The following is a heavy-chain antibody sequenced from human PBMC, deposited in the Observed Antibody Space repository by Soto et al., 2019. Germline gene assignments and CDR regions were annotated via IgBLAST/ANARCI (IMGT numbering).Heavy chain of an antibody. D-gene: IGHD1-20*01. CDR2: IYYSGST. Sequence: PSETLSLTCTVSGGSVSSGSYYWSWIRQPPGKGLEWIGYIYYSGSTNYNPSLKSRVTISVGTSKNQFSLKLSSVTAADTAVYYCARDNWNDAVYYYGMDVWGQGTTVTVSS. CDR3: ARDNWNDAVYYYGMDV. J-gene: IGHJ6*02. V-gene: IGHV4-61*01. CDR1: GGSVSSGSYY.